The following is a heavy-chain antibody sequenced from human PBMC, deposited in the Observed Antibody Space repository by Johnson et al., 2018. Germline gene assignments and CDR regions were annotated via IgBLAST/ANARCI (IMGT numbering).Heavy chain of an antibody. CDR3: AREGYSSGRAGIFDM. CDR1: GSIFSGYV. J-gene: IGHJ3*02. V-gene: IGHV3-30*03. Sequence: QVQLQESGGGVVQPGRSLRLSCAASGSIFSGYVMHWVRPAPGKGLEWVALKSHDGISKQYGDSVKDRFTISRDDSKNTLYLEMNSLRVEDPAVYYCAREGYSSGRAGIFDMWGQGTMVTVSS. CDR2: KSHDGISK. D-gene: IGHD6-19*01.